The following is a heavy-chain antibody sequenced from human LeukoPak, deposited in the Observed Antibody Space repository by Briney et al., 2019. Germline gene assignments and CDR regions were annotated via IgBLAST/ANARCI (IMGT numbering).Heavy chain of an antibody. V-gene: IGHV3-23*01. J-gene: IGHJ4*02. Sequence: PGGSLRLSCAASGFTFSSYAMSWVRQAPGKGLEWVSAISGSGGSTYYADSVKGRFTISRDNSKNTLYLQMGSLRAEDMAVYYCARDFTYDSSGTLWYWGQGTLVTVSS. CDR2: ISGSGGST. D-gene: IGHD3-22*01. CDR1: GFTFSSYA. CDR3: ARDFTYDSSGTLWY.